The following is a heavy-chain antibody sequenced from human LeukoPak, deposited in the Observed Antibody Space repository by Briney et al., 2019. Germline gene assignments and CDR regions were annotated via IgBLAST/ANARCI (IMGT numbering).Heavy chain of an antibody. CDR1: GYTFTGFY. D-gene: IGHD5-18*01. V-gene: IGHV1-2*06. J-gene: IGHJ5*02. CDR3: AREEDTAMVTDWFDP. CDR2: SNPNSGGT. Sequence: ASVKVSCKASGYTFTGFYMHWVRQAPGQGLEWMGPSNPNSGGTNYAQKFQGRVTMTRDTSIITVYMELTRLRSDDTAVYYCAREEDTAMVTDWFDPWGQGTLVTVSS.